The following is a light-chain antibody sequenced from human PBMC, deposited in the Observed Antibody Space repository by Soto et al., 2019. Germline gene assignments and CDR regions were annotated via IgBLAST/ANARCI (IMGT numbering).Light chain of an antibody. CDR3: QQSYTTPWT. CDR1: QSITSY. CDR2: AAS. Sequence: DIQMTQSPSSLSASVGDRVTITCRASQSITSYLNWYQQKPGKAPQLLIYAASSLQSGVPSRFSGSGSGTDFTLTISSLQPEDFATYFCQQSYTTPWTFGQGTRWIS. V-gene: IGKV1-39*01. J-gene: IGKJ1*01.